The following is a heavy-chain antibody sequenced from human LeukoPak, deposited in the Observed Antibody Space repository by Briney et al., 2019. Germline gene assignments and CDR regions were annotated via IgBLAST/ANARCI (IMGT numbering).Heavy chain of an antibody. CDR3: ARGDGEWELRYPVGY. CDR1: GYTFTGYY. D-gene: IGHD1-26*01. J-gene: IGHJ4*02. CDR2: INPNSGGT. V-gene: IGHV1-2*02. Sequence: ASVTVSCMASGYTFTGYYMHWVRQAPGQGLEWMGWINPNSGGTNYAQKFQGRVTMTRDTSISTAYMELSRLRSDDTAVYYCARGDGEWELRYPVGYWGQGTLVTVSS.